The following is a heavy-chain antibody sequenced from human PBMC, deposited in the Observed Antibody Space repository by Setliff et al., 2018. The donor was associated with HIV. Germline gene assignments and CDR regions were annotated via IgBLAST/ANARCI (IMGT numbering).Heavy chain of an antibody. CDR3: ARFPNPSQIVVVMPPDY. CDR1: GYTFTRYG. CDR2: ISAYNGNT. V-gene: IGHV1-18*01. J-gene: IGHJ4*02. D-gene: IGHD3-22*01. Sequence: ASVKVSCKASGYTFTRYGISWVRQAPGQGLEWMGWISAYNGNTNYAKKHQGRVTITRDTSTSTAYMELRSLRSDDTAMYFCARFPNPSQIVVVMPPDYWGQGTLVTVSS.